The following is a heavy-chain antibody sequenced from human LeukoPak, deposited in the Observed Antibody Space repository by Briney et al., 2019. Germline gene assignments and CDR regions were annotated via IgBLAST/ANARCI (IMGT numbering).Heavy chain of an antibody. CDR3: AKGRYDSSGFNWAA. CDR1: GFVFDDFA. V-gene: IGHV3-23*01. Sequence: GGSLRLSCAASGFVFDDFAMHWVRQAPGKGLEWVSALSGSGGSAYYADSVKGRFTISRDNSKNTLYLQMNSLRAEDTAVYYCAKGRYDSSGFNWAAWGQGTLVTVSS. J-gene: IGHJ4*02. D-gene: IGHD3-22*01. CDR2: LSGSGGSA.